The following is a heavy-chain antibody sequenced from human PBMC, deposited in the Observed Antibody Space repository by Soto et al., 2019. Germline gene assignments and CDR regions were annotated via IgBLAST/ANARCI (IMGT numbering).Heavy chain of an antibody. CDR1: GFTFSDYW. D-gene: IGHD2-15*01. Sequence: EVLLVDSGGGLVQPGGSLTLSCAASGFTFSDYWMTWVRQAPGKGLEWVANIKQDGSEKSYVDSVKGRFTISRDNARNSRILQMDSRRHEDTAVYYCRIRGAIAGRRRYWGQGPRVTVSS. CDR2: IKQDGSEK. J-gene: IGHJ4*02. CDR3: RIRGAIAGRRRY. V-gene: IGHV3-7*02.